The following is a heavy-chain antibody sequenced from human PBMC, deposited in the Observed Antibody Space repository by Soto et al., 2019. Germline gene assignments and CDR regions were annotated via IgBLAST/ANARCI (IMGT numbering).Heavy chain of an antibody. CDR1: GGTFSSYA. Sequence: QVQLVQSGAEVTKPGSSVKVSCKASGGTFSSYAISWVRQAPGQGLEWMGGIIPIFGTANYAQKFQGRVTITADKSTSTAYMELSSLRSEDTAVYYCARDQDSSGYPYNWFDPWGQGTLVTVSS. V-gene: IGHV1-69*06. J-gene: IGHJ5*02. CDR3: ARDQDSSGYPYNWFDP. CDR2: IIPIFGTA. D-gene: IGHD3-22*01.